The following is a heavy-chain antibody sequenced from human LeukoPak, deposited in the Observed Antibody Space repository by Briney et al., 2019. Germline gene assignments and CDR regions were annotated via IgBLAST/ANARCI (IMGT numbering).Heavy chain of an antibody. Sequence: GGSLRLSCGVSGVTFSSHGMNWVRQAPGKGLEWVSAITGSGDRTYYTDSVRGRFTVSRDNSKNTLYLQMNGLRAEDTAVYYCAKRGEDPVDLDYWGQGTLVTVFS. CDR2: ITGSGDRT. CDR3: AKRGEDPVDLDY. CDR1: GVTFSSHG. D-gene: IGHD3-16*01. V-gene: IGHV3-23*01. J-gene: IGHJ4*02.